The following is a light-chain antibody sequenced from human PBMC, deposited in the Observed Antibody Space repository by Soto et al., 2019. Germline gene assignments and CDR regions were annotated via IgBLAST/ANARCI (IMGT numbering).Light chain of an antibody. V-gene: IGLV2-8*01. CDR3: SSYAGSNHVV. CDR1: SSDVGDYNF. CDR2: EVS. J-gene: IGLJ2*01. Sequence: QSALTQPPSASGSPGQSVTISCTGTSSDVGDYNFVPWYQHHPGKAPKVMIYEVSKRPSGVPDRFSGSKSGNTASLTVSGLQAEDEADYYCSSYAGSNHVVFGGGTKLTVL.